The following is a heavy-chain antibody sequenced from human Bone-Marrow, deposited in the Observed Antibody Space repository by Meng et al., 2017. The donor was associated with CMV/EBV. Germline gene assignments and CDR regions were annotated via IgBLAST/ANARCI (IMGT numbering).Heavy chain of an antibody. V-gene: IGHV1-2*02. CDR3: ARAVHPYHDFWSGYYPYYYYYYAMDV. CDR2: INPNSGGT. Sequence: ASVKVSCKASGYTFTGYYMHWVRQAPGQGLEWMGWINPNSGGTNYAQKFQGRVTMTRDTSISTAYMELRRLRSDDTAVYYCARAVHPYHDFWSGYYPYYYYYYAMDVWGQGTTVTVSS. CDR1: GYTFTGYY. J-gene: IGHJ6*01. D-gene: IGHD3-3*01.